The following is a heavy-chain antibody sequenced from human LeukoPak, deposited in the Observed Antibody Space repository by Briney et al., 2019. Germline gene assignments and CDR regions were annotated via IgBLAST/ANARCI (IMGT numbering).Heavy chain of an antibody. CDR3: ARVKMGATVTTFHYYCMDV. CDR2: ITSSSSHI. J-gene: IGHJ6*03. Sequence: KPGGSLRLSCEASGFTFSSYSVDWVRQAPGKGLERVSSITSSSSHIYYADSVKGRFTISRDNAKNSVYLQMNSLRAEDTAVYYCARVKMGATVTTFHYYCMDVWGVGTTVTVSS. D-gene: IGHD4-11*01. V-gene: IGHV3-21*06. CDR1: GFTFSSYS.